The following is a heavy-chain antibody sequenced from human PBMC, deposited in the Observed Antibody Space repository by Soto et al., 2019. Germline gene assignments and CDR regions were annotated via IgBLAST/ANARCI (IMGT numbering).Heavy chain of an antibody. J-gene: IGHJ3*02. CDR2: IRKNGSAR. D-gene: IGHD6-13*01. V-gene: IGHV3-7*05. CDR1: GFAFGSSW. CDR3: ARDVSPGSSSLYLDAFDI. Sequence: EVQLVESGGGLVHPGGSLRLSCEASGFAFGSSWMTWFRQAPGKGREWVANIRKNGSARSYLASGTGRFTISRDNAKNSLYLQMDSLRAEDTGLYFCARDVSPGSSSLYLDAFDIWGQGTMVTVSS.